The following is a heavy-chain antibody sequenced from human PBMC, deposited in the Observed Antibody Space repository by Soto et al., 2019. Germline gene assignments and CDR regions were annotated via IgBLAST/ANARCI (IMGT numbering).Heavy chain of an antibody. CDR1: GFSFDDYA. D-gene: IGHD2-8*02. CDR2: ISWNSGTI. Sequence: EVQMVESGGGLVQPGRSLRLSCAASGFSFDDYAMHWVRQAPGKGLEWVSGISWNSGTIGYADSVKGRFTISRDNAKNSLYLQINSLRAEDTALYYCAKSTGGTANGMGVWGQGTTVTVSS. V-gene: IGHV3-9*01. J-gene: IGHJ6*02. CDR3: AKSTGGTANGMGV.